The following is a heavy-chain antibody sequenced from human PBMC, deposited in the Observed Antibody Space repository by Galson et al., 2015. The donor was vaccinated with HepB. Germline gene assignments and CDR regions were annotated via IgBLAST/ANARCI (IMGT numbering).Heavy chain of an antibody. CDR1: GFTFSSYG. J-gene: IGHJ6*02. CDR2: IWYDGSNK. CDR3: ARSQAAATPYYGMDV. Sequence: SLRLSCAASGFTFSSYGMHWVRKAPGKGLEWVAVIWYDGSNKYYADSVKGRFTISRDNSKNTLYLQMNSLRVEDTAVYYCARSQAAATPYYGMDVWGQGTTVTVSS. V-gene: IGHV3-33*01. D-gene: IGHD2-15*01.